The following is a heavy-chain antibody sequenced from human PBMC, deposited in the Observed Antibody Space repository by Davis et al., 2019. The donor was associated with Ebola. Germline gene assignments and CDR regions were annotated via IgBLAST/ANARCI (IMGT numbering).Heavy chain of an antibody. J-gene: IGHJ3*02. CDR1: GFTFSSYA. D-gene: IGHD4-23*01. CDR2: ISGSGGST. CDR3: AKIILTTVVTRAWGAFDI. Sequence: GESLKISCAASGFTFSSYAMSWVRQAPGKGLEWVSAISGSGGSTYYADSVKGRFTISRDNSKNTLYLQMNSLRAEDTAVYYCAKIILTTVVTRAWGAFDIWGQGTMVTVSS. V-gene: IGHV3-23*01.